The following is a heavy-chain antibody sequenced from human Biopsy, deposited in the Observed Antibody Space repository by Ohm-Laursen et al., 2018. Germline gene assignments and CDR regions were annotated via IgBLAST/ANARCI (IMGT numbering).Heavy chain of an antibody. J-gene: IGHJ4*02. Sequence: ASVKVSCKASGYTFTDYDINWVRQASGQGLEWVGWMTPKTGKTGYTQKLQGRLTMTRDTSTSTAYMELSSLRSEDTAIYYCARGGYGYDYWGQGTLVTVSS. CDR3: ARGGYGYDY. CDR1: GYTFTDYD. D-gene: IGHD5-12*01. V-gene: IGHV1-8*01. CDR2: MTPKTGKT.